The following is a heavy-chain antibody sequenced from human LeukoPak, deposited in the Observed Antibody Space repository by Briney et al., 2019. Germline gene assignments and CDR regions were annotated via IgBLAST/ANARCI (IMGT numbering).Heavy chain of an antibody. Sequence: SETLSLTCAVYGGSFSGYYWSWIRQPPGKGLEWIGEINHSGSTNYNPSLKSRVTISVDTSKNQFSLKLSSVTAADTAVYYCATATVTASDAFDYWGQRTLVTVSS. CDR2: INHSGST. V-gene: IGHV4-34*01. CDR1: GGSFSGYY. CDR3: ATATVTASDAFDY. J-gene: IGHJ4*02. D-gene: IGHD4-17*01.